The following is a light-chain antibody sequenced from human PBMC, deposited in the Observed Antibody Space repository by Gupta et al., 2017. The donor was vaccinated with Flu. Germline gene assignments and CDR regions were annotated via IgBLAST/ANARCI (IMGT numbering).Light chain of an antibody. J-gene: IGKJ5*01. V-gene: IGKV1-33*01. CDR3: QQDDNLPIT. CDR2: DAS. Sequence: PSSLSASVGDRVTITCQASQDISNYLNWYQQKPGKAPKLLIYDASKLETGVPSRFSGSGSGTDFTFTISILHPEDLATYYCQQDDNLPITFGQGTRMEIK. CDR1: QDISNY.